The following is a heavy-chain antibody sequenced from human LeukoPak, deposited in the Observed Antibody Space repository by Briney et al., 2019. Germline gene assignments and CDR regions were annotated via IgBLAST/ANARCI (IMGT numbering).Heavy chain of an antibody. D-gene: IGHD2-21*02. CDR1: GGSISSYY. CDR2: IYYSGST. J-gene: IGHJ3*02. V-gene: IGHV4-59*12. CDR3: ARRDANTAAAFDI. Sequence: PSVTLSFTCTVSGGSISSYYWSWIRQPPGKGLEWIGYIYYSGSTNYNPSLKSRVTISVDSSKKEFSLQLSPVNAADTAGYYCARRDANTAAAFDIWVQGTMLTVTS.